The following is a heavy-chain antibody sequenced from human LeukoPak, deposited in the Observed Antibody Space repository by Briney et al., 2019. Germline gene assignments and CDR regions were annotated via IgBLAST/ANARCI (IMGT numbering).Heavy chain of an antibody. CDR2: IFDNRNT. D-gene: IGHD3-10*01. Sequence: SETLSLTCTVSGDSISSYYWDGFGHPPGRGRGGFGYIFDNRNTKYNPSLKSRVSLSLDTSKNEFSLNLSSVTAADTAVYYCARDYYGSGKGWFDPWGQGTLVTVSS. CDR3: ARDYYGSGKGWFDP. J-gene: IGHJ5*02. V-gene: IGHV4-59*13. CDR1: GDSISSYY.